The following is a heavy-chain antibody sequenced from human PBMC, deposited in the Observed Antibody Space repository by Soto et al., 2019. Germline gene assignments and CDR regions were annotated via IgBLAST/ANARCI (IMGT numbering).Heavy chain of an antibody. CDR1: GFTFSTYG. D-gene: IGHD4-4*01. CDR2: ISYDGSNK. Sequence: QVQLVESGGGVVQPGRSLRLSCAGSGFTFSTYGMHWVRQAPGKGLEWVAFISYDGSNKYYADSVKGRFTISRDNSKNTLYLQMNSLRAEDTAVYYCAKDYTDYTYSFDYWGQGTLVTVSS. J-gene: IGHJ4*02. CDR3: AKDYTDYTYSFDY. V-gene: IGHV3-30*18.